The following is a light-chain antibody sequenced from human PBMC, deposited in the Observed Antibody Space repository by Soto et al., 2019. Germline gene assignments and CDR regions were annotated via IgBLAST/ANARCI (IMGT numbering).Light chain of an antibody. J-gene: IGKJ1*01. CDR2: GAS. CDR3: QQYDNSRTWT. CDR1: QSVRSTY. Sequence: EIVLTQSPGTLSLSPGERATLSCRASQSVRSTYLAWYQQKPGQAPRLVMYGASSRATGIPDRFSGSGSETDFTLTISRLEPDDFAVYYCQQYDNSRTWTFGQGTNVEIK. V-gene: IGKV3-20*01.